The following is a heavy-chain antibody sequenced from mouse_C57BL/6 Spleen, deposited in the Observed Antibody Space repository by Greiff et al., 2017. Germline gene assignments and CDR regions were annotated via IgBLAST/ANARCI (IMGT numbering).Heavy chain of an antibody. J-gene: IGHJ2*01. V-gene: IGHV1-82*01. D-gene: IGHD1-1*01. CDR2: IYPGDGDT. CDR3: ARGNYYGSSYYFDC. CDR1: GYAFSSSW. Sequence: QVQLQQSGPELVKPGASVKISCKASGYAFSSSWMNWVKQRPGKGLEWIGRIYPGDGDTNYNGKFKGKATLTADKSSSTAYMQLSSLTSEDAAVYFYARGNYYGSSYYFDCWGQGTTLTVSS.